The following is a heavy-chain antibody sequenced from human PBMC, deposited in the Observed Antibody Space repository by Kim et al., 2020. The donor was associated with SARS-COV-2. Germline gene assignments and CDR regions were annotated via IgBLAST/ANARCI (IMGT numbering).Heavy chain of an antibody. CDR1: GFTFSDYY. CDR3: ARAFPTGYGDYPAFDI. J-gene: IGHJ3*02. CDR2: ISSSSSYT. Sequence: GGSLRLSCAASGFTFSDYYMSWIRQAPGKGLEWVSYISSSSSYTNYADSVKGRFTISRDNAKNSLYLQMNSLRAEDTAVYYCARAFPTGYGDYPAFDIWGQGTMVTVSS. V-gene: IGHV3-11*06. D-gene: IGHD4-17*01.